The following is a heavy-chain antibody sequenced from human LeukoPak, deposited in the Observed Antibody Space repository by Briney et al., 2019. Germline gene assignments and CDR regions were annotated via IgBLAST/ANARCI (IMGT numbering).Heavy chain of an antibody. J-gene: IGHJ3*02. CDR1: GFTFSSYA. CDR2: ISGDGGST. D-gene: IGHD3-10*01. CDR3: AKKDRGSGSYWHDAFGI. V-gene: IGHV3-43*02. Sequence: GGSLRLSCAASGFTFSSYAMHWVRQAPGKGLEWVSLISGDGGSTYYADSVKGRFTISRDNSKNSLYLQMNSLRTEDTALYYCAKKDRGSGSYWHDAFGIWGQGTMVTVSS.